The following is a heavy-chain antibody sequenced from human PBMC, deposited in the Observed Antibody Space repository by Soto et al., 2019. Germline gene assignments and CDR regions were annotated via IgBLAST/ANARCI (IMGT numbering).Heavy chain of an antibody. D-gene: IGHD5-18*01. Sequence: SETLSLTCTVSGGSLSSYYWSWVRQPPGKGLEWIGYIYYSGSTNYNPSLKSRVTISVDTSKNQFSLKLSSVTAADTAVYYCARDYTAMGELDYWGQGTLVTVSS. J-gene: IGHJ4*02. V-gene: IGHV4-59*01. CDR2: IYYSGST. CDR1: GGSLSSYY. CDR3: ARDYTAMGELDY.